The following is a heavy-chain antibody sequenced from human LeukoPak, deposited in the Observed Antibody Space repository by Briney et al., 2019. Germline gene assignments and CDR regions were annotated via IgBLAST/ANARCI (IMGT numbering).Heavy chain of an antibody. V-gene: IGHV4-59*11. J-gene: IGHJ4*02. CDR1: GGSISSHY. CDR2: IYYSGST. CDR3: ARASGYDCFDY. Sequence: SETLSLTCTVSGGSISSHYWSWIRRPPGKGLEWIGYIYYSGSTNYNPSLKSRVTISVDTSKNQFSLKLSSVTAADTAVYYCARASGYDCFDYWGQGTLVTVSS. D-gene: IGHD5-12*01.